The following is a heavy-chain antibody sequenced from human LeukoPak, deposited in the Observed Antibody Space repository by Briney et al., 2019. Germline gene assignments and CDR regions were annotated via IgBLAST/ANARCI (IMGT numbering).Heavy chain of an antibody. CDR2: IXSGXSXM. V-gene: IGHV3-48*01. CDR3: TRDLEY. J-gene: IGHJ4*02. Sequence: GGSLRLSCXASGYTFSDYTMXXXRQAPGKGPEWXSXIXSGXSXMHYAXSVKGRXXXXXDNVENSLYLQMNSLRVEDTAVYYCTRDLEYWGQGVLVTVSS. CDR1: GYTFSDYT.